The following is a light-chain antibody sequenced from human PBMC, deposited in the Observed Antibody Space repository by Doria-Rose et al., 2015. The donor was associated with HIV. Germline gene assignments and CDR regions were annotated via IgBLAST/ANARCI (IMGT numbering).Light chain of an antibody. Sequence: TQSPATLSVSPGERATLSCTASQGIGSDLAWYQQQPGQAPRLLIYRASIRDTGIPPRFTGGGSGTEFTLTISSLQSEDFAVYFCQQYSQWPPYTFGQGTKLEVK. CDR2: RAS. CDR1: QGIGSD. CDR3: QQYSQWPPYT. J-gene: IGKJ2*01. V-gene: IGKV3-15*01.